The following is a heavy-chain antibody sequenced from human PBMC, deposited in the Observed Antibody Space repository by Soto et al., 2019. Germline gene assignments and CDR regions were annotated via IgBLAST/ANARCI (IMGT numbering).Heavy chain of an antibody. CDR1: GFTFSSYA. V-gene: IGHV3-23*01. D-gene: IGHD6-13*01. CDR3: AKVGWGSSWQPIDY. J-gene: IGHJ4*02. CDR2: ISGSGGST. Sequence: EVQLLESGGGLVQPGGSLRLSCAASGFTFSSYAMSWVRQAPGKGLEWVSAISGSGGSTYYADSVKGRFTISRDNSKHTLYLQMNGLRAEDTAVYYCAKVGWGSSWQPIDYWGQGTLVTVSS.